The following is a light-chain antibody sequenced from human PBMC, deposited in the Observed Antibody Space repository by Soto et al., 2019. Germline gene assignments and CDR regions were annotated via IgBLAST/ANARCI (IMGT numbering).Light chain of an antibody. CDR3: SSFRCSTTSAHLV. CDR1: SSDVGGYNS. CDR2: DVS. V-gene: IGLV2-14*03. Sequence: QSALTQPASVSGSPGQSITISCTGTSSDVGGYNSVSWYQQHPGKAPKLMIYDVSNRPSGISNRFSGSKSGNTASLAISGLHAEDEADEYCSSFRCSTTSAHLVFGGGTKVTVL. J-gene: IGLJ2*01.